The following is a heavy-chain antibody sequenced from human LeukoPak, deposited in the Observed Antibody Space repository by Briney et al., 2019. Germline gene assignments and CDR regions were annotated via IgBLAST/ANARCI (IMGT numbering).Heavy chain of an antibody. CDR1: AYTFTGYY. CDR2: INPNSGGT. V-gene: IGHV1-2*02. J-gene: IGHJ3*02. CDR3: ARDQQQLVNDAFDI. D-gene: IGHD6-13*01. Sequence: GASVKVSCKASAYTFTGYYIHWVRQAPGQGLEWMGWINPNSGGTNYAQKFQGRVTMTRDTSISTAYMELSRLRSDDTAVYYCARDQQQLVNDAFDIWGQGTMVTVSS.